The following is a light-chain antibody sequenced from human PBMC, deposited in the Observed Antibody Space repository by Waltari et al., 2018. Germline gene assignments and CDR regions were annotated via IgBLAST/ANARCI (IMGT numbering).Light chain of an antibody. CDR1: SGHSSNV. J-gene: IGLJ3*02. V-gene: IGLV4-69*01. Sequence: QLVLTQSPSASASLGASVKLTCTLSSGHSSNVIAWLQQQPEKGPRYLMKVTSDGSHSKGDKIPDRFSGSSSGTEHYLTIASLQSEDEADYYCQTGGHGTWVFGGGTKLAVL. CDR2: VTSDGSH. CDR3: QTGGHGTWV.